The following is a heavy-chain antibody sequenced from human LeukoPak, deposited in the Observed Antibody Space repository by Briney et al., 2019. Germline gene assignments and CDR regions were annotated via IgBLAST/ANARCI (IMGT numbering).Heavy chain of an antibody. CDR1: GGSVSSGSYY. V-gene: IGHV4-61*01. Sequence: SETLSLTCTVSGGSVSSGSYYWSWIRQPPGTGLEWIGYIYYSGSTNYNPSLKSRVTISVDTSKNQFSLKLSSVTAADTAVYYCARVAVLSPYYFDYWGQGTLVTVSS. CDR2: IYYSGST. CDR3: ARVAVLSPYYFDY. J-gene: IGHJ4*02. D-gene: IGHD2-15*01.